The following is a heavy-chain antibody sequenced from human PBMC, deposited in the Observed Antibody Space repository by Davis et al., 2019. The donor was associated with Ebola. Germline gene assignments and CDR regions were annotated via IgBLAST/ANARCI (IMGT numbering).Heavy chain of an antibody. V-gene: IGHV3-30*18. J-gene: IGHJ4*02. D-gene: IGHD2-15*01. CDR2: ISDDGSNK. CDR1: GFIFSNYG. Sequence: GGSLRLSCAASGFIFSNYGMHWVRQAPGKGLEWVAVISDDGSNKYYADSVKGRFTISRDNSKNTLYLQMNSLRAEDTAVYYCAKNGGGYCSGGSCYFGYWGQGTLVTVSS. CDR3: AKNGGGYCSGGSCYFGY.